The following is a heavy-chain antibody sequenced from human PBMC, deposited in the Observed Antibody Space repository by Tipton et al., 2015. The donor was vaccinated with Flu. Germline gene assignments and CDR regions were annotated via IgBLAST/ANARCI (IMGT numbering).Heavy chain of an antibody. CDR3: ATLTGDDY. D-gene: IGHD7-27*01. CDR1: GSTFSSYE. V-gene: IGHV3-48*03. Sequence: SLRLSCAASGSTFSSYEMNWVRQAPGKGLEWVSYITSSGNTISYADSVRGRFTISRDNTKKSLYLQLNSPRVEDTAIYYCATLTGDDYWGQGILVTVSS. CDR2: ITSSGNTI. J-gene: IGHJ4*02.